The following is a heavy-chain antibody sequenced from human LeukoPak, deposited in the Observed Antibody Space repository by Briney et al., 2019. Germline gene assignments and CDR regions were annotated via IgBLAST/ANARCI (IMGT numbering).Heavy chain of an antibody. CDR1: GYTLTGYY. V-gene: IGHV1-2*02. D-gene: IGHD1-26*01. CDR3: ARQSGTYWGLDY. Sequence: ASVKVSCKASGYTLTGYYMHWVRQAPGQGLEWMGWINPNSGGTNYAQKFQGRVTMTRDTSIGTASMEFSSLTSDDTAVYYCARQSGTYWGLDYWGQGTLVTVSS. J-gene: IGHJ4*02. CDR2: INPNSGGT.